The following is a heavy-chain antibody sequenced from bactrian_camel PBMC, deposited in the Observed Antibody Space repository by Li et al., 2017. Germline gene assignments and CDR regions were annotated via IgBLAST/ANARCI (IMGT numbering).Heavy chain of an antibody. V-gene: IGHV3S40*01. CDR3: AASFTACVPRAHYVARYDN. D-gene: IGHD3*01. J-gene: IGHJ4*01. Sequence: VQLVESGGGLVQPGGSLRLSCSASGFTFSTYYMSWVRQAPGKGLEWVSTINSDGGITYYADSVKGRFTVSTDNARKTLYLQMNILEPEDTAVYYCAASFTACVPRAHYVARYDNWGRGTQVTVS. CDR2: INSDGGIT. CDR1: GFTFSTYY.